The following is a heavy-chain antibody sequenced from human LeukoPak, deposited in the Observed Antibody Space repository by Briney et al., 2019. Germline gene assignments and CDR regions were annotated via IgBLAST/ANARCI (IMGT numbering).Heavy chain of an antibody. CDR3: AREAPQAYGMDV. Sequence: PGGSLRLSCAASGFTFSSYEMNWVRQAPGKGLEWVSYISSSGSTIYYADSVKGRFTISGDNAKNSLYLQMNSLRAEDTAVYYCAREAPQAYGMDVWGKGTTVTVSS. CDR1: GFTFSSYE. J-gene: IGHJ6*04. V-gene: IGHV3-48*03. CDR2: ISSSGSTI.